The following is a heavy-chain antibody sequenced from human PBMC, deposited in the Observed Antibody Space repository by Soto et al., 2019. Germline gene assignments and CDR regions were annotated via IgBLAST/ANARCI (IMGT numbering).Heavy chain of an antibody. CDR3: AREMDTAMSRDYLDY. J-gene: IGHJ4*02. Sequence: SETLSLTCTVSGGAINGYYWSWIRQPAGKRLEWIGRIETSGSTNYSPSLKSRVTMSVHTSNNHFSLKLSSVTAADTAVYFCAREMDTAMSRDYLDYWGQGALVTVSS. D-gene: IGHD5-18*01. CDR2: IETSGST. V-gene: IGHV4-4*07. CDR1: GGAINGYY.